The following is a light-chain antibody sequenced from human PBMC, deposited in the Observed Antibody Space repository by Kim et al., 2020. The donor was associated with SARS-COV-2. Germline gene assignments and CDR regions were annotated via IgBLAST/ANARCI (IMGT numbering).Light chain of an antibody. Sequence: SYELTQPPSVSVAPGKTARITCGGNNIGSKRVHWYQHKPGQAPVLVIYYDSDRPSGIPERFSGSNSGNTATQTISRVEAGDEADYYCQVWDISSVFGGGT. CDR2: YDS. J-gene: IGLJ2*01. V-gene: IGLV3-21*04. CDR1: NIGSKR. CDR3: QVWDISSV.